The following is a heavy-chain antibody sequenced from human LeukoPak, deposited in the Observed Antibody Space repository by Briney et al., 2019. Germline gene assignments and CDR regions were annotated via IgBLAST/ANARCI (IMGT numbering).Heavy chain of an antibody. CDR3: AKADGSYKTLIDY. J-gene: IGHJ4*02. CDR2: ISDSGGST. CDR1: GFTFSDYA. Sequence: GGSLRLSCVASGFTFSDYAMSWVRQAPGKGLEWVSGISDSGGSTYYADSVKGRFTISRDSSKNTVYLQMNSLRAEDTAIYYCAKADGSYKTLIDYWGQGTLVTVSS. V-gene: IGHV3-23*01. D-gene: IGHD3-10*01.